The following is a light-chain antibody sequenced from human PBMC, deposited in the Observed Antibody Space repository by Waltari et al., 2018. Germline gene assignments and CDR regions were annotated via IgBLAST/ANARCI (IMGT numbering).Light chain of an antibody. V-gene: IGLV2-8*01. J-gene: IGLJ2*01. CDR2: EVT. CDR1: RGDVGGYNY. Sequence: QSALTQPPSAAGSPGQSVTISCTGPRGDVGGYNYVSWYQQHPGKAPKLVIFEVTKRPSGVPDRFSGSKSGNTASLTVSGLQADDEAYYYCSSYVGRNNVIFGGGTKLTVL. CDR3: SSYVGRNNVI.